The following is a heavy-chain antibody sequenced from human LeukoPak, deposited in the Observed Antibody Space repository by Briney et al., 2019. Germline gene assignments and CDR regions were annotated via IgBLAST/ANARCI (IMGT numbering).Heavy chain of an antibody. Sequence: ASVKVSCKASGYTFTSYGISWVRQAPGQGLEWMGWMNPNSGNTGYAQKFQGRVTITRNTSISTAYMELSSLRSEDTAVYYCARDRLRGYMDVWGKGTTVTVSS. J-gene: IGHJ6*03. CDR1: GYTFTSYG. CDR3: ARDRLRGYMDV. D-gene: IGHD4-17*01. V-gene: IGHV1-8*03. CDR2: MNPNSGNT.